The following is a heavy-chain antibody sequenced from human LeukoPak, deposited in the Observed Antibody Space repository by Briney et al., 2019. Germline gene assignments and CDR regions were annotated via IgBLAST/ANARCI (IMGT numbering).Heavy chain of an antibody. J-gene: IGHJ4*02. CDR3: ARDSWASGEYYFDY. CDR1: SGSISSGGYY. Sequence: SQTLSLTCTVSSGSISSGGYYWSWIRQHPGKGLEWIGYIYYSGSTYYNPSLKSRVTISVDTSKNQFSLKLSSVTAADTAVYYCARDSWASGEYYFDYWGQGTLVTVSS. CDR2: IYYSGST. V-gene: IGHV4-31*03. D-gene: IGHD3-10*01.